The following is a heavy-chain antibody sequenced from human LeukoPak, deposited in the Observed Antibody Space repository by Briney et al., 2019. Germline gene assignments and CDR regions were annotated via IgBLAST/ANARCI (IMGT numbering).Heavy chain of an antibody. Sequence: ASVKVYCKVSGYTLTELSMHWVRQAPGKGLEWMGGFDPEDGETIYAQKFQGRVTMTEDTSTDTAYMELSSLRSEDTAVYYCATAASIAVAGTKSSSWFDPWGQGTLVTVSS. CDR3: ATAASIAVAGTKSSSWFDP. J-gene: IGHJ5*02. CDR2: FDPEDGET. V-gene: IGHV1-24*01. CDR1: GYTLTELS. D-gene: IGHD6-19*01.